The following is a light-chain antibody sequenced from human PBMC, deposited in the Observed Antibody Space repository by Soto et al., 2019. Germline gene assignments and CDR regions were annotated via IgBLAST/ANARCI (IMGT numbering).Light chain of an antibody. CDR2: DAS. CDR3: QQRSNWPPVT. CDR1: QSVSSY. J-gene: IGKJ5*01. V-gene: IGKV3-11*01. Sequence: EIVLTQSPATLSLSPGERATLSCRASQSVSSYLAWYQQKPGQAPRLLIYDASNSATGIPARFSGSGSGTDFTLTISSLETEDFAVYYCQQRSNWPPVTFGQGTRLEIK.